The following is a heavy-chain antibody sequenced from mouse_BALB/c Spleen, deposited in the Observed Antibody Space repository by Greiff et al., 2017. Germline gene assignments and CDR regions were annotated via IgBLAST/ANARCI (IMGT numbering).Heavy chain of an antibody. V-gene: IGHV5-12-1*01. J-gene: IGHJ4*01. D-gene: IGHD2-4*01. CDR3: ARDYYDYDDAMDY. Sequence: EVHLVESGGGLVKPGGSLKLSCAASGFAFSSYDMSWVRQTPEKRLEWVAYISSGGGSTYYPDTVKGRFTISRDNAKNTLYLQMSSLKSEDTAMYYCARDYYDYDDAMDYWGQGTSVTVSS. CDR2: ISSGGGST. CDR1: GFAFSSYD.